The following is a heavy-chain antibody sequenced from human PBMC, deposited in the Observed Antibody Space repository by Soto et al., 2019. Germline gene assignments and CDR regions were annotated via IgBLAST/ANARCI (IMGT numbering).Heavy chain of an antibody. CDR3: VRDGTKTLRDWFDP. V-gene: IGHV4-4*07. J-gene: IGHJ5*02. D-gene: IGHD1-1*01. CDR2: IYATGTT. Sequence: SETLSLTCSVSAGYLERSIYFWNWIRQPPGKGLEWIGRIYATGTTDYNPSLKSRVMMSVDTSKKQFSLKLRSVTAADTAVYYCVRDGTKTLRDWFDPWGQGMSVTVSS. CDR1: AGYLERSIYF.